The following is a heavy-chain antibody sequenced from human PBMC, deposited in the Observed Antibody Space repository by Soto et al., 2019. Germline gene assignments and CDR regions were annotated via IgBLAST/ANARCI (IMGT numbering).Heavy chain of an antibody. D-gene: IGHD3-10*01. J-gene: IGHJ4*02. CDR1: GFTFGDYA. CDR3: TREGYYYGSGSYYNEPDY. CDR2: IRSKAYGGTT. Sequence: GGSLRLSCTSSGFTFGDYAMIWFRQAPGKGLEWVGFIRSKAYGGTTEYAASVKGRFTISRDDSKSIAYLQMNSLKTEDTAVYYCTREGYYYGSGSYYNEPDYWGQGTLVTVSS. V-gene: IGHV3-49*03.